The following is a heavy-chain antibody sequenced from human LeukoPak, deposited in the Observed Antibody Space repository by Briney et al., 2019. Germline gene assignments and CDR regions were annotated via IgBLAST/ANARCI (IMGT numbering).Heavy chain of an antibody. D-gene: IGHD1-7*01. J-gene: IGHJ4*02. Sequence: SETLSLTCAVYGGSFSGYYWSWIRQPPGKGLEWIGEINHSGSTNYNPSLKSRVTISVDTSKNQFSLKLSSVTAADTAVYYCAREGDNWNYVHWGQGTLVTVSS. V-gene: IGHV4-34*01. CDR2: INHSGST. CDR1: GGSFSGYY. CDR3: AREGDNWNYVH.